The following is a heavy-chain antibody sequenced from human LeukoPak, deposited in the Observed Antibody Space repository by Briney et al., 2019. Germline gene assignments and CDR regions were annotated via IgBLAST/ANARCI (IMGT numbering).Heavy chain of an antibody. CDR1: GYTLTELS. V-gene: IGHV1-24*01. CDR2: FDPEDGET. CDR3: ATVSSGSYYKTDY. D-gene: IGHD3-10*01. Sequence: ASVKVSCKVSGYTLTELSMHWVRQAPGKGLEWMGGFDPEDGETIYAQKFQGRVTMTEDTSTDTAYMELSSLGSEDTAVYYCATVSSGSYYKTDYWGQGTLVTVSS. J-gene: IGHJ4*02.